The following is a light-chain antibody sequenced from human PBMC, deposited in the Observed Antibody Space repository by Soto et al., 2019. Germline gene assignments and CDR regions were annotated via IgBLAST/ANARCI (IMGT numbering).Light chain of an antibody. CDR3: AEWDDSLNGVV. Sequence: QSVLTQPPSASGTPGQRVTISCSGSSSNIGSNTVNWYQQLPGTAPKLLIYSNNQRPSGVPDRFSGSKSGTSASQAISGLQSEDEADYYCAEWDDSLNGVVFGGGTKLTVL. CDR2: SNN. CDR1: SSNIGSNT. V-gene: IGLV1-44*01. J-gene: IGLJ2*01.